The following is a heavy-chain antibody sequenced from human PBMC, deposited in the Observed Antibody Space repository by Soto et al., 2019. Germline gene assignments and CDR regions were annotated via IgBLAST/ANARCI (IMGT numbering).Heavy chain of an antibody. Sequence: ASVKVSCKASGYTFTSYGISWVRQAPGQGLEWMGWISAYNGNTNYAQKLQGRVTMTTDTSTSTAYMELRSLRSDDTAVYYCARNEDSSSPRSVYYYYMDVWGKGTTVTVSS. V-gene: IGHV1-18*01. CDR3: ARNEDSSSPRSVYYYYMDV. CDR1: GYTFTSYG. D-gene: IGHD6-6*01. J-gene: IGHJ6*03. CDR2: ISAYNGNT.